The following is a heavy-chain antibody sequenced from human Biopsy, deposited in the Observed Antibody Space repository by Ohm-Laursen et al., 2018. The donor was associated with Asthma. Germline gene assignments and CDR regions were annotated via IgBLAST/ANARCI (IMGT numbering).Heavy chain of an antibody. Sequence: SLRLSCAASGFSLDDYAMYWVRQAPGKGLEWVSVISWNSGHIAYADSVKGRFTISRDTAKNSLYLQMNNLRVEDTAFYYCARDFGAGDSDGDDLTLTHYYGMDVWGQGNPGHRLL. V-gene: IGHV3-9*01. CDR2: ISWNSGHI. J-gene: IGHJ6*02. CDR1: GFSLDDYA. CDR3: ARDFGAGDSDGDDLTLTHYYGMDV. D-gene: IGHD4-17*01.